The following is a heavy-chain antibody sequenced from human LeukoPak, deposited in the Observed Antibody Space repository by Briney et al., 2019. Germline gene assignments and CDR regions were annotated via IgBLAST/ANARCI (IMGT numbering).Heavy chain of an antibody. CDR3: ARRGGSSSRRSPIDY. Sequence: GGSLRLSCTASGFTFSDYWMTWVRQAPGKGPEWVANIKQDGSQRYYVDSARGRFTISRDNAKNSLFLQMNGLRAEDTAVYYCARRGGSSSRRSPIDYWGQGTLVTVSS. CDR1: GFTFSDYW. J-gene: IGHJ4*02. CDR2: IKQDGSQR. D-gene: IGHD6-6*01. V-gene: IGHV3-7*01.